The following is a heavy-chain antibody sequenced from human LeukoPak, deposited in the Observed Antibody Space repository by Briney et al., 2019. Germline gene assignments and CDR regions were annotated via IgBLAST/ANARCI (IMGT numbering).Heavy chain of an antibody. J-gene: IGHJ4*02. D-gene: IGHD3-22*01. V-gene: IGHV3-66*01. CDR1: GFTVSSNY. CDR2: IYSGGST. CDR3: ARGGVSGSTDFDY. Sequence: QSGGSLRLSCAASGFTVSSNYMSWVRQAPGKGLEWVSVIYSGGSTYYADSVKGRFTISRDNSKNTLYLQMNSLRAEDTAVYYCARGGVSGSTDFDYWGQGTLSPSPQ.